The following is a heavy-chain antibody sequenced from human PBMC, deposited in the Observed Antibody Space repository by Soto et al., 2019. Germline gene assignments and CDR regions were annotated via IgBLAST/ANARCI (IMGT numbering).Heavy chain of an antibody. CDR1: GGTFSSDA. CDR2: IIPTSGTA. D-gene: IGHD2-15*01. J-gene: IGHJ6*02. V-gene: IGHV1-69*13. CDR3: ARGQGYCSGGICYYYYYGMDV. Sequence: VASVKVSCKASGGTFSSDAFSWVRQAPGQGLEWMGGIIPTSGTANYAQKFQGRATITADESTSTAYMELSSLTSEDTAVYFCARGQGYCSGGICYYYYYGMDVCGQGTTVTVSS.